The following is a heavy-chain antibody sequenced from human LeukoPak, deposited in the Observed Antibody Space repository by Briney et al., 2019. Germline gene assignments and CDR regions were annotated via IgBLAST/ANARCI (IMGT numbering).Heavy chain of an antibody. CDR3: TKERRGTYYAFES. J-gene: IGHJ4*02. CDR2: ITSGAVST. V-gene: IGHV3-11*01. Sequence: GGSLRLSCDASGFSISDYYMSWIRQSPGKGLEWISYITSGAVSTKYADSVKGRFTISRDKAKNSVALQLNSLRAEDTAVYCTKERRGTYYAFESWGQGTLVTVSS. D-gene: IGHD3-16*01. CDR1: GFSISDYY.